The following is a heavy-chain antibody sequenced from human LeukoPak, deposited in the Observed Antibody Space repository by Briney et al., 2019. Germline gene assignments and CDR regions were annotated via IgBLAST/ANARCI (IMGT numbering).Heavy chain of an antibody. Sequence: PGGSLRLSCAASGFTFSSYGMHWVRQAPGKGLEWVAFIRYDGSNKYYADSVKGRFTISRDNSKNTQYLQMNSLRAEDTAVYYCAKCSYYGSGSVCWFDPWGQGTLVTVSS. D-gene: IGHD3-10*01. V-gene: IGHV3-30*02. J-gene: IGHJ5*02. CDR1: GFTFSSYG. CDR3: AKCSYYGSGSVCWFDP. CDR2: IRYDGSNK.